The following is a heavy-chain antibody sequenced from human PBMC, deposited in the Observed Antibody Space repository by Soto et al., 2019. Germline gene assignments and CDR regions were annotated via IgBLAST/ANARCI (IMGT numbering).Heavy chain of an antibody. CDR1: GGSLSDYF. Sequence: SSETLSLTCVVSGGSLSDYFWSWIRQPPGMALEWIGEINHLGSINYNPSLKSRVNMSVDTSKNQLSLTLNSVTAADTATYYCARGGISHWAYFYYMDVWDRGTTVTVSS. J-gene: IGHJ6*03. D-gene: IGHD2-21*01. CDR3: ARGGISHWAYFYYMDV. V-gene: IGHV4-34*01. CDR2: INHLGSI.